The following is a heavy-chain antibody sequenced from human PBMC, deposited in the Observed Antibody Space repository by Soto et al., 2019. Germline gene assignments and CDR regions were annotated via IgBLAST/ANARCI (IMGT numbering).Heavy chain of an antibody. CDR3: ARGARDSSGYDLDS. CDR2: IVLMFGTA. V-gene: IGHV1-69*01. Sequence: QVQLVQSGAEVKKPGFSVKVSCKSSGGTFRTFAFSWVRQAPGQGLQWMGGIVLMFGTANYAQKFQGRVTITADASTTTAYMELNSLSSEAEAVSYCARGARDSSGYDLDSWGQGTLVTVSS. CDR1: GGTFRTFA. D-gene: IGHD3-22*01. J-gene: IGHJ4*02.